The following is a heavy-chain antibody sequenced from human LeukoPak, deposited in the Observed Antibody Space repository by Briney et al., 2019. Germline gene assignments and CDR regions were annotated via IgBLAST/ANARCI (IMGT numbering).Heavy chain of an antibody. CDR1: GFTVSNDY. D-gene: IGHD3-10*01. J-gene: IGHJ4*02. CDR2: VYSAGNT. CDR3: VRTPKNSGNFFDR. Sequence: PGGSLRLSCAASGFTVSNDYMSWVRQAPGRGLEWVAIVYSAGNTYYADSVKDRFTISRDNSKNTVYLQMNSLRAEDTAVYYCVRTPKNSGNFFDRWGQGTPVTVSS. V-gene: IGHV3-53*01.